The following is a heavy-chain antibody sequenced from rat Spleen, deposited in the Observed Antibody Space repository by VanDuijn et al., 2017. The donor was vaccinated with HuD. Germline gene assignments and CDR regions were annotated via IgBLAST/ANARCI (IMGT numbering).Heavy chain of an antibody. Sequence: EVQLVESGGGLVQPGRSLKLSCAASGFTFSDYNMAWVRQAPKKGLEWVATISYDGSSTYYRDSVKGRFTISRDNAKSTLDLQMDSLRSEDTATYYCARHKYSSYGWFAYWGQGTLVTVSS. CDR1: GFTFSDYN. CDR3: ARHKYSSYGWFAY. J-gene: IGHJ3*01. D-gene: IGHD1-2*01. V-gene: IGHV5-7*01. CDR2: ISYDGSST.